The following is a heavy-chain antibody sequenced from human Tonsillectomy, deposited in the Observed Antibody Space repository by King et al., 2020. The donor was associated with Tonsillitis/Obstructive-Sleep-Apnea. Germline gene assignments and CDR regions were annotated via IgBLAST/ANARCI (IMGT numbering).Heavy chain of an antibody. CDR2: IWYDGSNK. J-gene: IGHJ4*02. D-gene: IGHD3-10*01. V-gene: IGHV3-33*06. Sequence: VQLVESGGGVVQPGRSLRLSCASSGFTFSTYGMHWVRQAPGKGLEWVAVIWYDGSNKYYADSVKGRFTISRDNSKNTQYLQMNSLRAEDTAVYYCAKEYGSGLYYFDYWGQGTLVTVSS. CDR1: GFTFSTYG. CDR3: AKEYGSGLYYFDY.